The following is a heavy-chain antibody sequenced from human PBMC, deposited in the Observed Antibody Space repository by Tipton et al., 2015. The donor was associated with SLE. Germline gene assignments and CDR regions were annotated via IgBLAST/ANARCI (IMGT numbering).Heavy chain of an antibody. CDR3: ARRVGFSTWYNDGFDS. CDR1: GFTFSSYA. J-gene: IGHJ5*01. V-gene: IGHV3-23*01. CDR2: ISGSGGST. D-gene: IGHD6-13*01. Sequence: SLRLSCAASGFTFSSYAMTWVRQAPGKGLEWVSAISGSGGSTYYADSVKGRFTISRDNSKNTLYLQMNSLRAEDTAVYYCARRVGFSTWYNDGFDSWGQGILVTVSS.